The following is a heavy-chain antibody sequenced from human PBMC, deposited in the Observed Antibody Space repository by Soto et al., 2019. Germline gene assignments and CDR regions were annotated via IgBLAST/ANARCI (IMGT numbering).Heavy chain of an antibody. CDR2: IYYSGST. CDR1: GGSISSGGYY. J-gene: IGHJ3*02. CDR3: ARGFNWNYAFDI. Sequence: PSETLSLTCTVSGGSISSGGYYWSWIRQHPGKGLEWIGYIYYSGSTYYNPSLKSRVTISVDTSKNQFSLKLSSVTAADTAVYYCARGFNWNYAFDIWGQGTMVTVSS. V-gene: IGHV4-31*03. D-gene: IGHD1-7*01.